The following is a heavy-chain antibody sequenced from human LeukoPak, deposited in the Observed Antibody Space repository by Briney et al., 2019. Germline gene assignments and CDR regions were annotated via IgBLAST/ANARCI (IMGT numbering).Heavy chain of an antibody. Sequence: GGSLRLSCAASGFTFSINTMNWVRQAPGKGLEWVSSISRTGSDIFYADSLKGRFTISRDNAKNSLYLQMNSLRTEDTAVYYCARLRKITFNYYYGMDVWGQGTTVTVSS. V-gene: IGHV3-21*01. J-gene: IGHJ6*02. D-gene: IGHD1-20*01. CDR3: ARLRKITFNYYYGMDV. CDR2: ISRTGSDI. CDR1: GFTFSINT.